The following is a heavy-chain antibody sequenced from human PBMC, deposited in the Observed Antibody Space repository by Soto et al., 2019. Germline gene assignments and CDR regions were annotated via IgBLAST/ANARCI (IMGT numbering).Heavy chain of an antibody. CDR3: ARDRYNWNYEGYYYGMDV. CDR2: INPNSGGT. V-gene: IGHV1-2*02. D-gene: IGHD1-7*01. CDR1: GYTFTGYY. Sequence: GPSVKVSCKASGYTFTGYYMHWVRQAPGQGLEWMGWINPNSGGTNYAQKFQGRVTMTRDTSANTAYMELSRLRSEDTAVYYCARDRYNWNYEGYYYGMDVWGQGTTVTVSS. J-gene: IGHJ6*02.